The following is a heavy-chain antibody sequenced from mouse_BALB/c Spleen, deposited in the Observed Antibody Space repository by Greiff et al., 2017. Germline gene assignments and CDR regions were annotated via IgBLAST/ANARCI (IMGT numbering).Heavy chain of an antibody. J-gene: IGHJ3*01. CDR2: INPSTGYT. V-gene: IGHV1-7*01. CDR3: ARGIYYRYDSEVRFAY. D-gene: IGHD2-14*01. CDR1: GYTFTSYW. Sequence: QVQLQQSGAELAKPGASVKMSCKASGYTFTSYWMHWVKQRPGQGLEWIGYINPSTGYTEYNQKFKDKATLTADKSSSTAYMQLSSLTSEDSAVYYCARGIYYRYDSEVRFAYWGQGTLVTVSA.